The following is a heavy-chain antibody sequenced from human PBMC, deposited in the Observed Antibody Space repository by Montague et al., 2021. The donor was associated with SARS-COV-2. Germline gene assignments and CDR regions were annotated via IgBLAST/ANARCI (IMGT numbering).Heavy chain of an antibody. CDR3: ARGRGWLVGATSTAFDI. D-gene: IGHD1-26*01. J-gene: IGHJ3*02. V-gene: IGHV3-48*03. CDR2: ISSSGSSI. CDR1: GFTFSSYE. Sequence: SLRLSCAASGFTFSSYEMNWVRQAPGKGLEWVSYISSSGSSIYYADSVXGLFTISRDNAKNSLYLQMNSLRAEDTAVYYCARGRGWLVGATSTAFDIWGQGTMVTVSS.